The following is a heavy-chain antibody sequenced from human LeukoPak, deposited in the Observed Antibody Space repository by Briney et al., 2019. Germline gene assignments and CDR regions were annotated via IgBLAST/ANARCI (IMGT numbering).Heavy chain of an antibody. Sequence: GGSLRLSCAASGFTFSSYAMHWVRQAPGKGLEWVAVISYDGSNKYYADSVKGRFTISKDNAKNTVYLQMNNLRAEDTAVYYCVSFYETYWGRGTLVTVSS. J-gene: IGHJ4*02. V-gene: IGHV3-30-3*01. CDR1: GFTFSSYA. CDR3: VSFYETY. CDR2: ISYDGSNK. D-gene: IGHD2/OR15-2a*01.